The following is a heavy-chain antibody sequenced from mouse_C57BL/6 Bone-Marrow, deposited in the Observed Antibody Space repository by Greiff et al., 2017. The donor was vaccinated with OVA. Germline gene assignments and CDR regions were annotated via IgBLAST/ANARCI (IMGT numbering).Heavy chain of an antibody. J-gene: IGHJ2*01. CDR3: ARTDY. Sequence: EVQLQQSGPELVKPGASVKISCKASGYTFTDSYMNWVKQSHGKSLEWIGDINPNNGGTSYNQKFKGKATLTVDKSSSTAYMELRSLTSEDSAVYYCARTDYWGQGTTLTVSS. CDR1: GYTFTDSY. CDR2: INPNNGGT. V-gene: IGHV1-26*01.